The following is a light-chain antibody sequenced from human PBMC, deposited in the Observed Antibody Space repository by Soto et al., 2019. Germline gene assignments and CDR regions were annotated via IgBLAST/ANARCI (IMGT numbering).Light chain of an antibody. V-gene: IGKV3-15*01. J-gene: IGKJ1*01. CDR2: GAS. CDR1: QSVSSN. Sequence: EMVITQSPATLSVSPGERATLSCRASQSVSSNLAWYQQKPGQAPRLLIYGASTRATGIPARFSGSGSGTEFTLTISSLQSEDFAVYYCQQYNNWPWTFGQGTKVDIK. CDR3: QQYNNWPWT.